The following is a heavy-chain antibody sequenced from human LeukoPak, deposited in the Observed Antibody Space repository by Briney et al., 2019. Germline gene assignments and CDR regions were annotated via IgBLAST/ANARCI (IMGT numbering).Heavy chain of an antibody. D-gene: IGHD4/OR15-4a*01. CDR1: GFTFSDYF. J-gene: IGHJ6*02. V-gene: IGHV3-11*01. Sequence: GGSLRLSCVGSGFTFSDYFISWIRQAPGKGLEWISYISNSGRTTYLADSVKGRFTIPRDNAKNSLYLHMNGLRAEDTAVYYCARDLLANIDDYYFGMDVWGRGTTVTVSS. CDR3: ARDLLANIDDYYFGMDV. CDR2: ISNSGRTT.